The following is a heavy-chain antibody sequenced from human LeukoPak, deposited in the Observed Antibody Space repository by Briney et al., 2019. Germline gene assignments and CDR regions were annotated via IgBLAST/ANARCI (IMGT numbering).Heavy chain of an antibody. CDR1: GGSFSGYY. CDR3: ARGPLRSGYYRPNWFDP. V-gene: IGHV4-34*01. J-gene: IGHJ5*02. D-gene: IGHD3-3*01. Sequence: SETLSLTCAVYGGSFSGYYWSWIRQPPGKGLEWIGEINHSGSTNYNPSLKSRVTISVDTSKNQFSLKLSSVTAADTAVYYCARGPLRSGYYRPNWFDPWGQGTLVTVSS. CDR2: INHSGST.